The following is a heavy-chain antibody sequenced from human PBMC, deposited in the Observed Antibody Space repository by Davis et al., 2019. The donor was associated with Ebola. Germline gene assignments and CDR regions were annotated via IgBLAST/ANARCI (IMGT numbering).Heavy chain of an antibody. J-gene: IGHJ4*02. V-gene: IGHV1-3*01. CDR2: INAGNGNT. D-gene: IGHD6-6*01. Sequence: AASVKVSCKASGYTFTSYAMHWVRQAPGQRLEWMGWINAGNGNTKYSQKFQGRVTITRDTSASTAYTELSSLRSEDTAVYYCARRDSSSLFDYWGQGTLVTVSS. CDR1: GYTFTSYA. CDR3: ARRDSSSLFDY.